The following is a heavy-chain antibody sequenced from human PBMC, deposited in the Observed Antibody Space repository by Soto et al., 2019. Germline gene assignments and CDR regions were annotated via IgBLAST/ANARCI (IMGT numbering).Heavy chain of an antibody. CDR3: ARGRGPWNTVTTGMDV. CDR2: INHSGST. J-gene: IGHJ6*02. D-gene: IGHD4-17*01. Sequence: PSETLSLTCAVYGGSFSGYYWSWIRQPPGKGLEWIGEINHSGSTNYNPSLKSRVTISVDTSKNQFSLKLSSVTAADTAVYYCARGRGPWNTVTTGMDVWGQGTTVTVSS. V-gene: IGHV4-34*01. CDR1: GGSFSGYY.